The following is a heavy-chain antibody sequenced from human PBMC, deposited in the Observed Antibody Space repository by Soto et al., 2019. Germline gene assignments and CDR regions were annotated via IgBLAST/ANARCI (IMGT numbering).Heavy chain of an antibody. D-gene: IGHD3-16*01. J-gene: IGHJ4*02. CDR2: INDSGST. CDR1: GGSFRGYF. Sequence: SETRSLTCAVSGGSFRGYFWSWIRQSPDKGLEWIGEINDSGSTYYNPSFKSRLTISVDTSKSQISLTLASVTAADSAVYYCQGGDFWGQGTRVTV. V-gene: IGHV4-34*01. CDR3: QGGDF.